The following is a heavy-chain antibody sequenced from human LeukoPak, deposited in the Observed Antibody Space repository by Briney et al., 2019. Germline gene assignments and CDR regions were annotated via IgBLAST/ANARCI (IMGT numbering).Heavy chain of an antibody. J-gene: IGHJ4*02. CDR3: ARVAVSGINSRYEIDY. CDR2: VYHSGST. V-gene: IGHV4-34*01. Sequence: PSETLSLTCAVYGGSFSGYFWNWIRQPPGKGLEWIGEVYHSGSTNYNPSLKSRVTISLDTSKNQFSLQLSAVTAADTAVYYCARVAVSGINSRYEIDYWGQGTLVTVSS. CDR1: GGSFSGYF. D-gene: IGHD6-19*01.